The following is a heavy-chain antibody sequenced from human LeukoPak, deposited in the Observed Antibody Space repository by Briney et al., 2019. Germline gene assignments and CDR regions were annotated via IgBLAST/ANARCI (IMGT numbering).Heavy chain of an antibody. CDR2: ISGGGGVT. CDR1: GCIFSSYA. Sequence: GGSLRPSCAVSGCIFSSYAMNWVRQAPGKGLEWVSGISGGGGVTYYADSVKGRFTISRDNSKSTLYLQMNSLRGDDTAIYYCAKASWEGVTTTYFDYWGQGTLVPVSS. CDR3: AKASWEGVTTTYFDY. V-gene: IGHV3-23*01. J-gene: IGHJ4*02. D-gene: IGHD1-26*01.